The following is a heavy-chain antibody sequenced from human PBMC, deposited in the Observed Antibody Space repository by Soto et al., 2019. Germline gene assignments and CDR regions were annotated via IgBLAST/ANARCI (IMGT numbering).Heavy chain of an antibody. V-gene: IGHV3-48*03. Sequence: GGALRVSCQASGFNCRIYEMHWVRKAPGKGLEWVSYISSSGLTTYYADFAEGRFTISRDNAKDSLYLHLNSLRVGDTAVYYCARYGTRGDWWGLGTQVTVSS. D-gene: IGHD3-10*01. J-gene: IGHJ5*01. CDR2: ISSSGLTT. CDR1: GFNCRIYE. CDR3: ARYGTRGDW.